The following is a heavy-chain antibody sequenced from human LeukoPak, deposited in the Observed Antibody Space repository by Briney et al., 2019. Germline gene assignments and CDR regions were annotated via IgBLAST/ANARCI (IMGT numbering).Heavy chain of an antibody. CDR3: ARGELYCSSTSCYIVSAFDI. D-gene: IGHD2-2*01. CDR1: GYTFTSYG. Sequence: GASVKVSCKASGYTFTSYGISWVRQAPGQGLEWMGWNSAYNGNTNYAQKLQGRVTMTTDTSTSTAYMELRSLRSDDTAVYYCARGELYCSSTSCYIVSAFDIWGQGTMVTVSS. J-gene: IGHJ3*02. V-gene: IGHV1-18*01. CDR2: NSAYNGNT.